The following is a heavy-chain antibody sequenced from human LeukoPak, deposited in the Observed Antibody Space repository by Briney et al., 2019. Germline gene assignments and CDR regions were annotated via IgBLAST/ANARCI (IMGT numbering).Heavy chain of an antibody. J-gene: IGHJ4*02. CDR3: ARDGVGMDY. CDR1: GFTFSSYE. Sequence: GGSLRLSCAASGFTFSSYEMNWVRQAPGKGLEWVSYISNSGSTIYYADPVKGRFTISRDNAKNSLYLQMNSLRAEDTAVYYCARDGVGMDYWGQGTLVTVSS. V-gene: IGHV3-48*03. CDR2: ISNSGSTI.